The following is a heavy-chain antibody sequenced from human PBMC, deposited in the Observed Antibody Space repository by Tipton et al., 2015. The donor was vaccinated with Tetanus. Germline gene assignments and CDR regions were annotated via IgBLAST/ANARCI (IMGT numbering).Heavy chain of an antibody. V-gene: IGHV5-51*01. CDR2: IYPGDSDT. J-gene: IGHJ2*01. CDR1: GYSFNIYW. CDR3: ARRLGPYTGDQIWHFDL. Sequence: VQLVQSGAEVKKPGESLKISCKGSGYSFNIYWIAWVRQMPGKGLEWMGIIYPGDSDTTYSPSFEGQVTISADKSITTAYLQWSNLKASDTAMYYCARRLGPYTGDQIWHFDLWGRGTMVTASS. D-gene: IGHD7-27*01.